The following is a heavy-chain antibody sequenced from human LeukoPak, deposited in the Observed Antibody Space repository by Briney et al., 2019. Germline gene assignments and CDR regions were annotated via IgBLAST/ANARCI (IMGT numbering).Heavy chain of an antibody. CDR1: GYTFTSYG. V-gene: IGHV1-18*01. CDR2: ISAYNGNT. CDR3: AREIGIAVAGTSDY. J-gene: IGHJ4*02. D-gene: IGHD6-19*01. Sequence: ASVKVSCKASGYTFTSYGISWVRQAPGQGLEWMGWISAYNGNTNYAQKLQGRVTMTTDTSTSTAYMELRSLRSDDTAVYHCAREIGIAVAGTSDYWGQGTLVTVSS.